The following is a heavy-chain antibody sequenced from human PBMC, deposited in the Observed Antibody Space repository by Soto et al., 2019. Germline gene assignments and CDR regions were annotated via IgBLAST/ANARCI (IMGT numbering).Heavy chain of an antibody. V-gene: IGHV4-31*03. J-gene: IGHJ5*02. CDR3: ARGGASSEWVGP. Sequence: QVHLQESGPGLVRPSQTLSLTCTVSGGSITSGGSFWSWIRQHPGKGPEWIAFIGYSGATSYNPSLASRVTISADRYNSQFSLNLRSVTAADTAVYYCARGGASSEWVGPWGQGTLVTVSP. CDR2: IGYSGAT. CDR1: GGSITSGGSF. D-gene: IGHD2-15*01.